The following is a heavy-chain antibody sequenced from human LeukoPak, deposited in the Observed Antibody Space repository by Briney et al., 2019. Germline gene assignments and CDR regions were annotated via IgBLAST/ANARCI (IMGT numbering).Heavy chain of an antibody. Sequence: ASVRVSCKASGYNLNTYHMHWVRQAPGQGLEWMGIITSTGTTTICAQKFQGRVTMTRDTSTSTVYMDLSSLRSDDTAVYYCATEYVRTHYFDWWGQGTLVTVSS. V-gene: IGHV1-46*02. CDR2: ITSTGTTT. CDR1: GYNLNTYH. J-gene: IGHJ4*02. D-gene: IGHD3-16*01. CDR3: ATEYVRTHYFDW.